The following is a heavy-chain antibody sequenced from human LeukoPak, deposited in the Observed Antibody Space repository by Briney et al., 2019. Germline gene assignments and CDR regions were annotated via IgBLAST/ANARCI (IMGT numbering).Heavy chain of an antibody. CDR2: IYPGDSDT. D-gene: IGHD6-19*01. CDR3: ARLSRAVLTYGMDV. Sequence: GAALKISCKGSGYSFTSYWIAGGRQMPGKGLEWRGIIYPGDSDTRYSPSFQGQVTISADKSISTAYLQWSSLKASDTAMYYCARLSRAVLTYGMDVWGKGTTVTVSA. CDR1: GYSFTSYW. V-gene: IGHV5-51*01. J-gene: IGHJ6*04.